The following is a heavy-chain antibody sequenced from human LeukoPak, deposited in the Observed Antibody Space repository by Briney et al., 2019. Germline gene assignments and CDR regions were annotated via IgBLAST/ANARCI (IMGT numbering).Heavy chain of an antibody. D-gene: IGHD3-3*01. CDR1: GGTFSSYA. Sequence: GSSVKVSCKASGGTFSSYAISWVRQAPGQGLEWMGGIIPIFGTANYAQKFQGRVTITTDESTSTAYMELSSLRSEDTAVYCCATTYYDFWSGYANFDYWGQGTLVTVSS. J-gene: IGHJ4*02. V-gene: IGHV1-69*05. CDR3: ATTYYDFWSGYANFDY. CDR2: IIPIFGTA.